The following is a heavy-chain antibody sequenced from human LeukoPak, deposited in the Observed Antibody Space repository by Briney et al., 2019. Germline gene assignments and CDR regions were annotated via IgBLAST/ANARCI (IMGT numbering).Heavy chain of an antibody. CDR3: ARAEMATWFLARHQKLLDY. CDR2: INAGNGNT. Sequence: ASVKVSCKASGYTFTSYAMHWVRQAPGQRLEWMGWINAGNGNTKYSQKFQGRVTITRDTSASTAYMELSSLRSEDTAVYYCARAEMATWFLARHQKLLDYWGQGTLVTVSS. D-gene: IGHD5-24*01. J-gene: IGHJ4*02. CDR1: GYTFTSYA. V-gene: IGHV1-3*01.